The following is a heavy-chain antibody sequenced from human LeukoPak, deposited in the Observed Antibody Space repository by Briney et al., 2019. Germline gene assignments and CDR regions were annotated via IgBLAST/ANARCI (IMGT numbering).Heavy chain of an antibody. CDR3: ARDLGFTMVREDFDY. D-gene: IGHD3-10*01. CDR1: GYTFTSYY. CDR2: INPSGGST. V-gene: IGHV1-46*01. J-gene: IGHJ4*02. Sequence: ASVKVSCKASGYTFTSYYMHWVRQAPGQGLEWMGIINPSGGSTSYAQKFQGRVTMTRDTSTSTVYMELSSLRSDDTAVYYCARDLGFTMVREDFDYWGQGTLVTVSS.